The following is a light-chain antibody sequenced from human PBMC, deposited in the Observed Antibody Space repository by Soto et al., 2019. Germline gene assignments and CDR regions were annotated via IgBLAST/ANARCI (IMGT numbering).Light chain of an antibody. Sequence: SYELTQPPSVSVAPGKTARITCGGNNIGSKSVPWYQQKPGQAPVLVIYYDSDRPSGIPERFSGSNSGNTATLTISRVEAGDEADYYCQVWDSSSGVFGTGTKLTVL. CDR2: YDS. V-gene: IGLV3-21*04. CDR1: NIGSKS. CDR3: QVWDSSSGV. J-gene: IGLJ1*01.